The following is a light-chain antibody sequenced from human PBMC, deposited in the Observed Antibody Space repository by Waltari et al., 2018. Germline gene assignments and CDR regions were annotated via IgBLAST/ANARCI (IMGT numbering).Light chain of an antibody. CDR3: QERRNWPSALT. J-gene: IGKJ4*02. CDR2: DAS. V-gene: IGKV3-11*01. Sequence: RARVGILTFLAWCKQEPGPGPSLLHFDASHRLTGIPARFSGIGSATEFTVTISSLESEDFAAYYCQERRNWPSALTFGGGIRVEIK. CDR1: VGILTF.